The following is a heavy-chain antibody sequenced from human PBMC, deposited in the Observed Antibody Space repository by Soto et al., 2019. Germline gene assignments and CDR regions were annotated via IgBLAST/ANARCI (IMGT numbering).Heavy chain of an antibody. D-gene: IGHD6-13*01. V-gene: IGHV1-69*06. CDR3: ARGGYSSTWSNLLDRSGLAV. Sequence: SVKVSCKTSGGTFSSYAINWVRQAPGQGLEWMGGIVPLFRTTNYAQKFQGRVTITADTSTYTVYMELSELRSGDTAVYYCARGGYSSTWSNLLDRSGLAVWGQGTTVTVSS. CDR2: IVPLFRTT. J-gene: IGHJ6*02. CDR1: GGTFSSYA.